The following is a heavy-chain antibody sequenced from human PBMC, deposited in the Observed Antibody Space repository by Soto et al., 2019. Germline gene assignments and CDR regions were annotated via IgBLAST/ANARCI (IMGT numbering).Heavy chain of an antibody. Sequence: GESLKISCKGSGYSFTSYWIDWVRQMPGKGLEWMGRIDPSDSYTNYSPSFQGHVTISTDKSISTAYLQWSSLRSSDTAMYYCARSSMQSRGYSYGHGGMDVWGQGTTVTVSS. CDR3: ARSSMQSRGYSYGHGGMDV. CDR1: GYSFTSYW. J-gene: IGHJ6*02. D-gene: IGHD5-18*01. CDR2: IDPSDSYT. V-gene: IGHV5-10-1*01.